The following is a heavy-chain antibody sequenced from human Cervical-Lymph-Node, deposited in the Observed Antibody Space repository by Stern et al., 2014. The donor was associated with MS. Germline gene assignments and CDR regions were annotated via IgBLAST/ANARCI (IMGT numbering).Heavy chain of an antibody. CDR3: AREGYSSGRAPSFEH. Sequence: VQLVESGGGVVQPGRSLRLSCAASGVVFSTAIMHWVRQAPGKGLQWVAGLSYDGSEYYAASVKGRFRMSRDNLKNTVDLQMNSLSAEDTALYFCAREGYSSGRAPSFEHWGRGAPVTVSS. V-gene: IGHV3-30*01. CDR1: GVVFSTAI. D-gene: IGHD2-15*01. CDR2: LSYDGSE. J-gene: IGHJ4*02.